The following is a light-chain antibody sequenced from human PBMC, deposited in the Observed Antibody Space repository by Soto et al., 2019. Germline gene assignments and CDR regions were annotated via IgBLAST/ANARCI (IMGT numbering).Light chain of an antibody. CDR1: SSDVFGYNH. Sequence: QSALTQPASVSGSPGQSITISCTGTSSDVFGYNHVSWYQQDPGKAPKLMIYDVSNRPSGVSNRFSGSKSGITASLTISGLQAEDEADYYCSSYTTSNTLVFGGGTKLTVL. V-gene: IGLV2-14*03. CDR2: DVS. J-gene: IGLJ2*01. CDR3: SSYTTSNTLV.